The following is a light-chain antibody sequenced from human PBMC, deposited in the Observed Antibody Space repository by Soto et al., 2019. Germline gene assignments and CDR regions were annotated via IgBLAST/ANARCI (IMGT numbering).Light chain of an antibody. CDR2: AAS. V-gene: IGKV1-27*01. Sequence: DIQMTQSPSSLSASVGDRVTITCRASQGISNYLAWYQQKPGKVPKLLIYAASTLQSGVPSRFSGSGSGTESTLTISSLQPEDVATYYCQKSNSAPWTFGQGTKVEIK. CDR1: QGISNY. J-gene: IGKJ1*01. CDR3: QKSNSAPWT.